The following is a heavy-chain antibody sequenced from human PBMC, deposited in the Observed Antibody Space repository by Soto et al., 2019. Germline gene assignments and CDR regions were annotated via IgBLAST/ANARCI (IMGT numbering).Heavy chain of an antibody. CDR2: ISAYNGNT. CDR3: ARDQRAMVRGVIINTNWFDP. J-gene: IGHJ5*02. V-gene: IGHV1-18*01. CDR1: GYTFTSYG. D-gene: IGHD3-10*01. Sequence: QVQLVQSGAEVKKPGASVKVSCKASGYTFTSYGISWVRQAPGQGLEWMGWISAYNGNTNYARKLQGRVTMTTDTSTSTAYMELRSLRSDDTAVYYCARDQRAMVRGVIINTNWFDPWGQGTLVTVSS.